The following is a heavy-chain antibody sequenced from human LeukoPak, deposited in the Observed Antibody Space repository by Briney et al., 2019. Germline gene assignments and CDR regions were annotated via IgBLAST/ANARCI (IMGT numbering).Heavy chain of an antibody. J-gene: IGHJ4*02. CDR1: GFTFSSYG. Sequence: GRSLRLSCAASGFTFSSYGMHWVRQAPGKGLEWVAVIWYDGSNKYYADSVKGRFTISRDNAKNSLYLQMNSLRAEDTAVYYCARVGRYCSSTSCHKPIDYWGQGTLVTVSS. V-gene: IGHV3-33*01. CDR2: IWYDGSNK. CDR3: ARVGRYCSSTSCHKPIDY. D-gene: IGHD2-2*02.